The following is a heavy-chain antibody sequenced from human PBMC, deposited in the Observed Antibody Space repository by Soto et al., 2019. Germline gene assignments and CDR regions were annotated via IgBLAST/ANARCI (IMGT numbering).Heavy chain of an antibody. CDR2: ISGIRDDI. CDR1: GFTFSYYT. Sequence: GGSLRLSCAASGFTFSYYTVHWVRRAPGKGLEWVSSISGIRDDIRYADSVKGRFTISRDNAKTSLYLQMNSLTTEDTAVYYCAREGVHNYNEYYFDYWGQGTLVTVSS. CDR3: AREGVHNYNEYYFDY. D-gene: IGHD3-22*01. J-gene: IGHJ4*02. V-gene: IGHV3-21*06.